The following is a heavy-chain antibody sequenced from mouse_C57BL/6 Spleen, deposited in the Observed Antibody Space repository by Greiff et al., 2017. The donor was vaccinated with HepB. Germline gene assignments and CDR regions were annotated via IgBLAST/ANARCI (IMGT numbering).Heavy chain of an antibody. CDR2: IRNKANGYTT. V-gene: IGHV7-3*01. CDR1: GFTFTDYY. Sequence: DVHLVESGGGLVQPGGSLSLSCAASGFTFTDYYMSWVRQPPGKALEWLGFIRNKANGYTTEYSASVKGRFTISRDNSQSILYLQMNALRAENSATYYCASSRGLPAWFAYWGQGTLVTVSA. CDR3: ASSRGLPAWFAY. J-gene: IGHJ3*01. D-gene: IGHD2-2*01.